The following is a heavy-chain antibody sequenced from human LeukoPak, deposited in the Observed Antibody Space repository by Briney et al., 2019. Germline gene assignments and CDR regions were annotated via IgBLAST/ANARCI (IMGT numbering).Heavy chain of an antibody. V-gene: IGHV1-69*04. CDR2: IIPIFGIA. CDR1: GGTFSSYA. Sequence: GASVKVSCKGSGGTFSSYAISWVRQAPGQGLEWMGRIIPIFGIANYAQEFQGRVTITADKSTSTAYMELSSLRSEDTAVYYCARDSMDTAMVPDYWGQGTLVTVSS. D-gene: IGHD5-18*01. J-gene: IGHJ4*02. CDR3: ARDSMDTAMVPDY.